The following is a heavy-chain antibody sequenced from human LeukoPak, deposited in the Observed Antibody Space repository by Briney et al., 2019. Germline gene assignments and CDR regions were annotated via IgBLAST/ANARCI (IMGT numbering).Heavy chain of an antibody. CDR3: AKIGDETYYYGMDV. CDR2: INPNSGGT. V-gene: IGHV1-2*02. Sequence: GASVKVSCKASGYTFTGYYMHWVRQAPGQGLEWMGWINPNSGGTNYAQKFQGRVTMTRDTSISTAYMELSRLRSDDTAVYYCAKIGDETYYYGMDVWGQGTTVTVSS. CDR1: GYTFTGYY. J-gene: IGHJ6*02.